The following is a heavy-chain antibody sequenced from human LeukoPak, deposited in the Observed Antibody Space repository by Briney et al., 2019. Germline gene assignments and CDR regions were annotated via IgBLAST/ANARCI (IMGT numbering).Heavy chain of an antibody. CDR3: ARGPYYDILTGYVYYFDY. V-gene: IGHV4-31*03. Sequence: SEILPLTCTVSGGSSSSGGYYWSWIRQHPGKGLEWIEYIYYSGSTYYNPSLKSRVTISVDTSKNQFSLKLSSVTAADTAVYYCARGPYYDILTGYVYYFDYWGQGTLVTVSS. D-gene: IGHD3-9*01. CDR2: IYYSGST. CDR1: GGSSSSGGYY. J-gene: IGHJ4*02.